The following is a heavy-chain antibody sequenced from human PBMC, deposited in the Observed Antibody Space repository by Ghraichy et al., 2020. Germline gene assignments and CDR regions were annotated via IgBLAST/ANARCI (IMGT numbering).Heavy chain of an antibody. V-gene: IGHV3-23*01. CDR2: ISGHGGRI. D-gene: IGHD3-22*01. CDR3: AKDSNGFCPRYGMDV. Sequence: GESLNISCAASGFTFSSYAMSWVRQAPGKGLEWVSAISGHGGRIYYADSVKGRFTISRDNSKNTLHLQMNSLRAEDTAVYYCAKDSNGFCPRYGMDVWGQGTTVTVSS. J-gene: IGHJ6*02. CDR1: GFTFSSYA.